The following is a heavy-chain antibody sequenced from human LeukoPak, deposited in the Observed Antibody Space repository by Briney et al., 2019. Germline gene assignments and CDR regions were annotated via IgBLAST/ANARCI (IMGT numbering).Heavy chain of an antibody. CDR3: ARSLEGGNYPFFYCYYMDV. D-gene: IGHD1-26*01. V-gene: IGHV1-18*01. J-gene: IGHJ6*03. Sequence: ASVKVSCKASGYTFTSYGISRVRQAPGQGLEWMAWISVYNGNTNYAQNLQGRVTLTTDTSTNTAYMELRSLKSDDTAVYYCARSLEGGNYPFFYCYYMDVWGKGTTVTVSS. CDR2: ISVYNGNT. CDR1: GYTFTSYG.